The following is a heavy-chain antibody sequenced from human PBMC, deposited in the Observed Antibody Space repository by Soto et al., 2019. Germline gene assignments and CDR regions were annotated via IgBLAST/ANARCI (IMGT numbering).Heavy chain of an antibody. CDR3: ARGSYYDFWSGLTSYGMDV. CDR2: MNPNSGNT. V-gene: IGHV1-8*01. Sequence: GASVKVSCKASGYTFTSYDINWVRQATGQGLEWMGWMNPNSGNTGYAQKFQGRVTMTRNTSISTAYMELSSLRSEDTAVYYCARGSYYDFWSGLTSYGMDVWGQGTTVTVCS. D-gene: IGHD3-3*01. CDR1: GYTFTSYD. J-gene: IGHJ6*01.